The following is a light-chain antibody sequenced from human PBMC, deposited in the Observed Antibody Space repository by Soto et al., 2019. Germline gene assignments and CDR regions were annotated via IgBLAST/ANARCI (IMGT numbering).Light chain of an antibody. Sequence: DIKLTQAPSTLSASVGDRVTLPCRASQSISSWLAWYQQKSGKAPKLFIYHASSLETGVPSRFSGSGSGTEFTLTISSVQPDDFASDYCQHYNSYGTFGQGTKVDIK. V-gene: IGKV1-5*01. CDR2: HAS. J-gene: IGKJ1*01. CDR3: QHYNSYGT. CDR1: QSISSW.